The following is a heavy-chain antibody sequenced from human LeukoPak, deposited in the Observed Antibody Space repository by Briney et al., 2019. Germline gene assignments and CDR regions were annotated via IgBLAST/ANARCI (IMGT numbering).Heavy chain of an antibody. J-gene: IGHJ6*04. CDR2: IYYSGST. Sequence: SETLSLICTVSGGSISSYYWSWIRQPPGKGLEWIGYIYYSGSTNYNPSLKSRVTISVDTSKNQFSLKLSSVTAADTAVYYCARDEYYYGSGSAHGGVDVWGKGTTVTISS. V-gene: IGHV4-59*01. CDR1: GGSISSYY. CDR3: ARDEYYYGSGSAHGGVDV. D-gene: IGHD3-10*01.